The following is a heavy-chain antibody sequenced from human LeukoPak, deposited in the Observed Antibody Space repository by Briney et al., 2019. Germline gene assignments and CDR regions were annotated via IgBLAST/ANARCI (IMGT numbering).Heavy chain of an antibody. D-gene: IGHD5-18*01. J-gene: IGHJ4*02. CDR2: TYYSGST. Sequence: SETLSLTCTVSGDSINSSRYYWGWIRQPPGKGLEWIGSTYYSGSTYYNPSLKSRVTISIDTSKNQFSLKLSSVTAADTAVYFCARGEVPEYSYSFGPFPIIDWGQGSLVTVSS. CDR1: GDSINSSRYY. CDR3: ARGEVPEYSYSFGPFPIID. V-gene: IGHV4-39*07.